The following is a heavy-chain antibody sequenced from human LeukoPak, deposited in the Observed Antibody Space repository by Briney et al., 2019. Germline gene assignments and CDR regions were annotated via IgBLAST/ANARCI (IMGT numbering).Heavy chain of an antibody. V-gene: IGHV3-53*01. J-gene: IGHJ4*02. Sequence: AGGSLRLSCAASGFTVSSNYMSWVRQAPGKGLEWVSVIYSGGSTYYADSVKGRFTITRDNSKNTLYLQMNSPRAEDTAVYYCASSGSIDDSYFDYWGQGTLVTVSS. CDR3: ASSGSIDDSYFDY. CDR1: GFTVSSNY. D-gene: IGHD3-22*01. CDR2: IYSGGST.